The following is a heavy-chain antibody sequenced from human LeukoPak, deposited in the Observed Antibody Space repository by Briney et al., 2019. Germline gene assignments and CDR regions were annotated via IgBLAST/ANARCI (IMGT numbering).Heavy chain of an antibody. V-gene: IGHV4-59*01. CDR3: ARATEFGDYYFDY. J-gene: IGHJ4*02. Sequence: SETLSLTCTVSGGSMSSYYWTWIRQPPGKGLEWIGYIYYSGSTNYNPSLKSRVTISVDTSKNQFSLKLRSVTAADTAVYYCARATEFGDYYFDYWGQGTLLTVSS. CDR1: GGSMSSYY. D-gene: IGHD3-10*01. CDR2: IYYSGST.